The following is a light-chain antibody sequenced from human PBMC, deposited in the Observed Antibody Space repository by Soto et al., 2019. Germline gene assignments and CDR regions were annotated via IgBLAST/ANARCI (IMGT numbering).Light chain of an antibody. Sequence: QLVLTQPPSVSGAPGQTITISCTGSSSNIGAGYDVHWYQQLPGRAPKLLIYRNNQRPSGVPDRFSGSKSGTSASLAISGLRSEDEADYYCAAWDDSLSGLVFGGGTKLTVL. CDR2: RNN. J-gene: IGLJ2*01. CDR1: SSNIGAGYD. CDR3: AAWDDSLSGLV. V-gene: IGLV1-47*01.